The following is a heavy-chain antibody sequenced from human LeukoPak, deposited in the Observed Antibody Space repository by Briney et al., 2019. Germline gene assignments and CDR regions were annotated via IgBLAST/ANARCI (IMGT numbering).Heavy chain of an antibody. CDR1: GFTFSSYA. CDR3: AKGMVPDPYYYYGMDV. V-gene: IGHV3-23*01. CDR2: ISGSGGST. Sequence: PGGSLRLSCAASGFTFSSYAMSWVRQAPGKGLEWVSAISGSGGSTYYADSVKGQFTISRDNSKNTLYLQMNSLRAEDTAVYYCAKGMVPDPYYYYGMDVWGQGTTVTVSS. J-gene: IGHJ6*02. D-gene: IGHD3-10*01.